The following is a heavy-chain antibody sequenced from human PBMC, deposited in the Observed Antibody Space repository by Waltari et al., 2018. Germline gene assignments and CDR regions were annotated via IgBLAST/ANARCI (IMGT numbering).Heavy chain of an antibody. J-gene: IGHJ4*02. V-gene: IGHV1-69-2*01. CDR2: VDPADDKA. Sequence: EVHLVQSGAEVKKPGATVKISCQASGYTFTDYYMHWVQQAPGKGLEWMGRVDPADDKAIYAEKFQGRVTISADTSTDTAYMELRSLRSEDTAVYYCARTTTFKSLDYWGQGTLVTVSS. CDR3: ARTTTFKSLDY. CDR1: GYTFTDYY. D-gene: IGHD1-7*01.